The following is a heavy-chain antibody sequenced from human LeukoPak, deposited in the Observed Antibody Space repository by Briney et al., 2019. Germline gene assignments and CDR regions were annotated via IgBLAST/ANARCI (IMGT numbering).Heavy chain of an antibody. CDR3: ARQDYYDSSGYYIFDY. J-gene: IGHJ4*02. D-gene: IGHD3-22*01. V-gene: IGHV4-31*03. CDR2: IYYSGST. CDR1: GGSISSGGYY. Sequence: SETLSLTCTVSGGSISSGGYYWSWIRQHPGKGLEWIVYIYYSGSTYYNPSLKSRVTISVDTSKNQFSLKLSSVTAADTAVYYCARQDYYDSSGYYIFDYWGQGTLVTVSS.